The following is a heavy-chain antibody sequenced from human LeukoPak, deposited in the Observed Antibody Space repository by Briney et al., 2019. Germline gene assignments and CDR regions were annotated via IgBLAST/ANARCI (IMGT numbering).Heavy chain of an antibody. CDR2: IYRSGST. J-gene: IGHJ4*02. V-gene: IGHV4-38-2*02. Sequence: SETLSLTCTVSGYSISDGYYWDWIRQPPGRGLEWIGNIYRSGSTSYNPSLKSRVTISVDTSKNQFSLKVNSVTAADTAVYYCARRHSSGWFYYWGQGTLVTVSS. CDR1: GYSISDGYY. D-gene: IGHD6-19*01. CDR3: ARRHSSGWFYY.